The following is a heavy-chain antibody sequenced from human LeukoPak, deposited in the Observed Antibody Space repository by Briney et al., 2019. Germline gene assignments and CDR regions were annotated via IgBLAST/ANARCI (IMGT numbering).Heavy chain of an antibody. D-gene: IGHD6-6*01. CDR3: ASNEVVPYYYGMDV. Sequence: SETLSLTYTVSSGSVSSGSYYWSWIRQPPGKGPEWIGYIYYSGSTNYNPSLKSRVTISVDTSQNQFSLKLNSVTAADTAVYYCASNEVVPYYYGMDVWGQGTTVTVSS. CDR2: IYYSGST. J-gene: IGHJ6*02. CDR1: SGSVSSGSYY. V-gene: IGHV4-61*01.